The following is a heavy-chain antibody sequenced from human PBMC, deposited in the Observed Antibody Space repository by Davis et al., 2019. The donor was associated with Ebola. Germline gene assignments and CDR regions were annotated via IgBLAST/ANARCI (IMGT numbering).Heavy chain of an antibody. CDR2: IKQDGSEK. J-gene: IGHJ6*04. CDR1: GFTLSSYW. D-gene: IGHD3-16*01. Sequence: PGGSLRLSCAAFGFTLSSYWMSWVRQAPGKGLEWVANIKQDGSEKYYVDSVKGRFTISRDNAKNSLYLQMNSLRAEDTAVYYCARDWAGLDVWGKGTTVAVSS. CDR3: ARDWAGLDV. V-gene: IGHV3-7*01.